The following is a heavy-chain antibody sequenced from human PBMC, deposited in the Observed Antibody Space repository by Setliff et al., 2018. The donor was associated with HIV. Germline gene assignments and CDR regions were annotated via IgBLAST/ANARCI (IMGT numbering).Heavy chain of an antibody. CDR2: IFPGDSDT. D-gene: IGHD6-19*01. V-gene: IGHV5-51*01. CDR1: GYSFTNYW. Sequence: GESLKISCTGSGYSFTNYWIGWVRQMPGKGLEWMGIIFPGDSDTRYSPSFQGQVTISADTSISTAYLQWRSLKASDTAMYYCARTTSGWYLDAFDIWGQGTMVTVS. CDR3: ARTTSGWYLDAFDI. J-gene: IGHJ3*02.